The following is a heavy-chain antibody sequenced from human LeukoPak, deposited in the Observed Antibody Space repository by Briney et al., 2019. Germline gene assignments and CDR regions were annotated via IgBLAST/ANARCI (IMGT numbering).Heavy chain of an antibody. Sequence: PGGSLRLSCAASGLTLSTSGMSWVRQAPGEGLEWISSLTSGAGTSFYADSVKGRFTISRDISRSTLFLQMNSLRAEDTAIYCCVKGVTSMDFWGQGTLVTVSS. J-gene: IGHJ4*02. V-gene: IGHV3-23*01. CDR1: GLTLSTSG. CDR2: LTSGAGTS. CDR3: VKGVTSMDF. D-gene: IGHD5/OR15-5a*01.